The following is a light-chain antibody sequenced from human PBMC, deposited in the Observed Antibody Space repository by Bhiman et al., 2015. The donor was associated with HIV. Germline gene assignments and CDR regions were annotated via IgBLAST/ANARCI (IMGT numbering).Light chain of an antibody. Sequence: SSELTQDPAVSVALGQTVGITCQGDSLRSYYAGWYQQKPGQAPILVIYGKNNRPSGIPDRFSGSSSGNTASLAITGAQAEDEADYYCNSRDSSGDHLVFGTGTKVTVL. CDR3: NSRDSSGDHLV. CDR2: GKN. J-gene: IGLJ1*01. CDR1: SLRSYY. V-gene: IGLV3-19*01.